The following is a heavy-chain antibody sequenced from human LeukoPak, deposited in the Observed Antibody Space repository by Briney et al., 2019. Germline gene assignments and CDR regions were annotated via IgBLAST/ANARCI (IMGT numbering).Heavy chain of an antibody. CDR1: GGSFSGYY. CDR2: INHSGST. Sequence: SETLSLTCAVYGGSFSGYYWSWIRQPPGKGLEWIGEINHSGSTNYNPSLKSRVTISVDTSKNQFSLKLSSVTAADTAVYYCARISRRRLWFGEFILDYWGQGTLATVSS. D-gene: IGHD3-10*01. J-gene: IGHJ4*02. CDR3: ARISRRRLWFGEFILDY. V-gene: IGHV4-34*01.